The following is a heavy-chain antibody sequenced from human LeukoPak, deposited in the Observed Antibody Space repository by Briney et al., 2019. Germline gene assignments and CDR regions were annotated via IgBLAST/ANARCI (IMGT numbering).Heavy chain of an antibody. D-gene: IGHD4-11*01. CDR2: ISGSGGST. J-gene: IGHJ4*02. CDR1: GFTFSSYA. Sequence: PEGSLRLSCAASGFTFSSYAMSWVRQAPGKGLEWVSAISGSGGSTYYADSVKGRFTISRDNSKNTLYLQMNSLRAEDTAVYYCAKPDDYSNYFDYWGQGTLVTVSS. CDR3: AKPDDYSNYFDY. V-gene: IGHV3-23*01.